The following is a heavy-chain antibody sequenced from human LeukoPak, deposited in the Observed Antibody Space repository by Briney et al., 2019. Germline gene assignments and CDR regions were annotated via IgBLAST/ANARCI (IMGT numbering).Heavy chain of an antibody. J-gene: IGHJ4*02. CDR3: ARASLSSFLTFDY. CDR2: IKQDGSQK. CDR1: GFTSGSYW. Sequence: GGSLRLSCAASGFTSGSYWMNWVRQAPGKGLEWVAIIKQDGSQKFYLDSVRGRFTISTDTANNSLYLLMNSLRAEDTAVYYCARASLSSFLTFDYWGQGTLVTVSS. V-gene: IGHV3-7*01. D-gene: IGHD2-21*01.